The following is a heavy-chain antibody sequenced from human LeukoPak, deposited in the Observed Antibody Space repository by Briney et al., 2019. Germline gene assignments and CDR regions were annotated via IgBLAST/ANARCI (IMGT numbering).Heavy chain of an antibody. V-gene: IGHV4-4*07. CDR3: ARATGLDSSSWVDLYYFDY. Sequence: SETLSLTCTVSGGSISSYYWSWIRQAAGKGLEWIGRIYSSGSTNYNPSLKSRVTMSVDTSKNQFSLKLSSVTAADTAVYYCARATGLDSSSWVDLYYFDYWGQGTLVTV. J-gene: IGHJ4*02. CDR2: IYSSGST. CDR1: GGSISSYY. D-gene: IGHD6-13*01.